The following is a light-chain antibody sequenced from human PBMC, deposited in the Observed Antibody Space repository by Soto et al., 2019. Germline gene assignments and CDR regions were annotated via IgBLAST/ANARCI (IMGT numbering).Light chain of an antibody. CDR2: DAS. J-gene: IGKJ5*01. CDR1: QSVSSY. V-gene: IGKV3-11*01. Sequence: EIVLTQSPATLSLSPGERATLSCRASQSVSSYLAWYQQKPGQPPTLLIYDASNRSTGIPARFSGSGSGTDFTLTISSLVPEDFAVSYCQQQSNWPPITFGQGTRLEIK. CDR3: QQQSNWPPIT.